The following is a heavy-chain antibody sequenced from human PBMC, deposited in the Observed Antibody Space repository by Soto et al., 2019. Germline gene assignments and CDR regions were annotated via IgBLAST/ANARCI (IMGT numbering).Heavy chain of an antibody. V-gene: IGHV3-21*01. CDR2: ISSSSSYI. CDR1: GFTFSSDS. J-gene: IGHJ4*02. D-gene: IGHD2-15*01. Sequence: EVQLVESGGGLVKPGGSLRLSCAASGFTFSSDSMNWVRQAPGKGLERVSSISSSSSYIYYADSVKGRFTISRDNAKNSLYLQMNSLRAEDTAVYYCAREHGTIVVVVAQDCFDYWGQGTLVTVSS. CDR3: AREHGTIVVVVAQDCFDY.